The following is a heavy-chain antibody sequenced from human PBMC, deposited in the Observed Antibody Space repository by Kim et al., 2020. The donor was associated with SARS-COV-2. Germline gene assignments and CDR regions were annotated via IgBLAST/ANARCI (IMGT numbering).Heavy chain of an antibody. CDR2: IYYSGST. J-gene: IGHJ6*03. CDR3: ARARSSSWYNYYYYMDV. CDR1: GGSISSYY. V-gene: IGHV4-59*01. D-gene: IGHD6-13*01. Sequence: SETLSLTCTVSGGSISSYYWSWIRQPPGKGLEWIGYIYYSGSTNYNPSLKSRVTISVDTSKNQFSLKLSSVTAADTAVYCCARARSSSWYNYYYYMDVWGKGTTVTVSS.